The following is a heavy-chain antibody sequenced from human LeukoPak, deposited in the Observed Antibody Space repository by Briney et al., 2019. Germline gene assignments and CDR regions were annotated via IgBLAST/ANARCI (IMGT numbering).Heavy chain of an antibody. CDR2: INPNSGGT. D-gene: IGHD1-26*01. CDR1: GYTFTAYY. V-gene: IGHV1-2*02. CDR3: ASARDSGSYPSPFDY. J-gene: IGHJ4*02. Sequence: SGKVSCKASGYTFTAYYMHWVRQAPGQGLDWMGWINPNSGGTNYPQKFQGRVTMTRDTSISTAYMDLSRLRSDDTAVYYCASARDSGSYPSPFDYWGQGTLVTVSS.